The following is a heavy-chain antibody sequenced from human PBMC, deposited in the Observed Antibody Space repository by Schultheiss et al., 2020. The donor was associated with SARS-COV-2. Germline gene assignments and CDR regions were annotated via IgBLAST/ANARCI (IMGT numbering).Heavy chain of an antibody. J-gene: IGHJ6*02. CDR2: IKSKTDGGTT. CDR3: ARVGYRYYYYYGMDV. CDR1: GFTFSSYW. Sequence: GGSLRLSCAASGFTFSSYWMNWVRQAPGKGLEWVGRIKSKTDGGTTDYAAPVKGRFTISRDDSKNSLYLQMNSLKTEDTAVYYCARVGYRYYYYYGMDVWGQGTTVTVSS. D-gene: IGHD1-1*01. V-gene: IGHV3-15*07.